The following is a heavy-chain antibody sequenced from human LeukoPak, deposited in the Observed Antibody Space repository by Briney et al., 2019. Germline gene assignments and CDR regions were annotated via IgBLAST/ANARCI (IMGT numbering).Heavy chain of an antibody. CDR1: GDSVSRSDSY. V-gene: IGHV4-39*01. CDR3: ARRRYYDGSGYLE. CDR2: IEYRGRT. J-gene: IGHJ1*01. Sequence: SETLSLTCSVSGDSVSRSDSYWDWIRQPPGKGLEWIGTIEYRGRTYYSPSLKSRVNMSVDPSNNQFSLNLRSVTAADTALYYCARRRYYDGSGYLEWGQGTLLSVSS. D-gene: IGHD3-22*01.